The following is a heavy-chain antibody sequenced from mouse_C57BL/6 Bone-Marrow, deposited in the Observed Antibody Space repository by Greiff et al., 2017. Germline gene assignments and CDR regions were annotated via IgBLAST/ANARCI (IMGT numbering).Heavy chain of an antibody. D-gene: IGHD2-4*01. Sequence: EVMLVESGGGLVQPKGSLKLSCAASGFSFNTYAMNWVRQAPGKGFEWVARIRSKSNNYATYYADSVKDRFTISRDDSESLLYLQMNNLKAEDTAMYCGVRPYCDYDGGFAYWGQGTLVTVSA. J-gene: IGHJ3*01. CDR3: VRPYCDYDGGFAY. CDR2: IRSKSNNYAT. CDR1: GFSFNTYA. V-gene: IGHV10-1*01.